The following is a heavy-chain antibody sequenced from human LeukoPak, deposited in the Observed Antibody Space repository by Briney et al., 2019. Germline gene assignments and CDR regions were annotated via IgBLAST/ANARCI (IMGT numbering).Heavy chain of an antibody. CDR2: ISSSSSYI. D-gene: IGHD3-10*01. V-gene: IGHV3-21*01. Sequence: PGGSLSLTCAASGFTFSSYSMNWVRQAPGKGLEWVSSISSSSSYIYYADSVKGRFTISRDNAKNSLFLQMNSLRAEDTALYYCAIDRYYGFDYWGAGTLGSVSS. CDR1: GFTFSSYS. J-gene: IGHJ4*02. CDR3: AIDRYYGFDY.